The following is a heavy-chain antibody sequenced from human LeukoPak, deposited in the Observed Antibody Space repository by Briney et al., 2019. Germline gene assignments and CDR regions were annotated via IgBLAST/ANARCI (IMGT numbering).Heavy chain of an antibody. Sequence: PGGSLRLSCAASGFTFSNYWMHWVRQVPGKGLVWVSCINSDGSTTNYADSVKGRFSISRDNAKNTLHLQMHSLRAEDTAVYYCARDVPYCSGGSCYPGDAFDIWGQGTMVTVSS. J-gene: IGHJ3*02. V-gene: IGHV3-74*01. D-gene: IGHD2-15*01. CDR2: INSDGSTT. CDR3: ARDVPYCSGGSCYPGDAFDI. CDR1: GFTFSNYW.